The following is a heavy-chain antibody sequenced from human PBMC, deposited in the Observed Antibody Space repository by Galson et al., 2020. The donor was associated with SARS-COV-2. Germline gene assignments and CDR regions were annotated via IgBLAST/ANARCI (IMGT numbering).Heavy chain of an antibody. CDR1: GFSLSTSGMR. D-gene: IGHD3-9*01. V-gene: IGHV2-70*04. J-gene: IGHJ6*02. CDR3: ARELYDILAGYYYGMDV. CDR2: IDWDDDK. Sequence: SGPTLVKPTQTLTLTCTFSGFSLSTSGMRVSWIRQPPGKALEWLARIDWDDDKFYSTSLKTRLTISKDTSKNQVVLTMTNMDPVDTATYYCARELYDILAGYYYGMDVWGRGTTVTVSS.